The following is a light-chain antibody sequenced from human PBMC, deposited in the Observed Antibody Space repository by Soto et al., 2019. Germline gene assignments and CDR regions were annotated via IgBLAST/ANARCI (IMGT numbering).Light chain of an antibody. V-gene: IGKV3-11*01. Sequence: EIVLTQSPATLSLSPGERATLSCRASQSVSSYLAWYQQKPGQAPRLLIYDASNRATGTPARFSGSGSGTYFTLPISSKEPEDFAVYYCQQRSNWPPYTFGQGTQLEIK. CDR2: DAS. J-gene: IGKJ2*01. CDR1: QSVSSY. CDR3: QQRSNWPPYT.